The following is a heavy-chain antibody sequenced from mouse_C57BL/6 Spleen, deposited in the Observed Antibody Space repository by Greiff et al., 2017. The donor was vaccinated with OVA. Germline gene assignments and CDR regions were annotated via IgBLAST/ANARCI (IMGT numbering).Heavy chain of an antibody. CDR2: IYPGAGDT. Sequence: QVQLQQSGAELVKPGASVKISCKASGYAFSSYWMNWVKQRPGKGLEWIGQIYPGAGDTNYNGKFKGKATLTADKSSSTAYMQLSSLTSEDSAVYFCARDDYGSSYYFDYWGQGTTLTVSS. CDR1: GYAFSSYW. J-gene: IGHJ2*01. CDR3: ARDDYGSSYYFDY. D-gene: IGHD1-1*01. V-gene: IGHV1-80*01.